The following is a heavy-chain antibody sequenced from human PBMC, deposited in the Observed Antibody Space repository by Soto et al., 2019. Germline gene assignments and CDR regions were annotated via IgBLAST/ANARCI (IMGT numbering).Heavy chain of an antibody. D-gene: IGHD5-18*01. V-gene: IGHV4-34*01. CDR2: INHSGST. J-gene: IGHJ4*02. Sequence: PXGTLSLTCAVYGGCVSGYYWSWIRQPPGKGLEWIGEINHSGSTNYNPSLKSRVTISVDTSKNQFSLKLSSVTAADTAVYYCARVVRRYNVDKAMVTPYFDYWGQGTLVTVSS. CDR1: GGCVSGYY. CDR3: ARVVRRYNVDKAMVTPYFDY.